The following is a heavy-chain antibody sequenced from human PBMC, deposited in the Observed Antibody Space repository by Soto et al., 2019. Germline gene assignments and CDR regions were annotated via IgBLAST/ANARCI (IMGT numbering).Heavy chain of an antibody. Sequence: QVQLQESGPGLVKPSETLSLTCTVSGGSVSSGDYYWSWIRQPPGKGLEWIGYIYYGGSTNHNPSLKSRVSISVDTSKNQFSLKLNSVTAADTAVYYCARITVDTYMMNWVDPWGQGTLVTVSS. CDR2: IYYGGST. CDR1: GGSVSSGDYY. V-gene: IGHV4-61*08. CDR3: ARITVDTYMMNWVDP. D-gene: IGHD3-16*01. J-gene: IGHJ5*02.